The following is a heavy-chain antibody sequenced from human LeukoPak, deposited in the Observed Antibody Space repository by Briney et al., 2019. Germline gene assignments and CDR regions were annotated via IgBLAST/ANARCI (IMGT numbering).Heavy chain of an antibody. D-gene: IGHD2-2*01. J-gene: IGHJ4*02. CDR3: AKDDQVVPAALFDY. V-gene: IGHV3-30-3*01. Sequence: GGSLRLSCAASGFTFSSYAMHWVRQAPGKGLEWVVVISYDGSNKYYADSVKGRFTISRDNSKNTLYLQMNSLRAEDTAVYYCAKDDQVVPAALFDYWGQGTLVTVSS. CDR2: ISYDGSNK. CDR1: GFTFSSYA.